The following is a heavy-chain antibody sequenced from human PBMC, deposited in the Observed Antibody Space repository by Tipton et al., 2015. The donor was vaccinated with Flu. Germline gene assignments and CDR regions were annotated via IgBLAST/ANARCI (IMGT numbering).Heavy chain of an antibody. CDR2: IHHSGST. D-gene: IGHD6-6*01. V-gene: IGHV4-4*01. CDR3: ARERGTSSEIDY. J-gene: IGHJ4*02. CDR1: GASITSSDW. Sequence: SLRLSCAVSGASITSSDWWSWVRQPPGKGLEWIGEIHHSGSTNYNPSLKSRVAMSVDKSKNQFSLKLSSVTAADTAVYFCARERGTSSEIDYWGQGTLVTVSS.